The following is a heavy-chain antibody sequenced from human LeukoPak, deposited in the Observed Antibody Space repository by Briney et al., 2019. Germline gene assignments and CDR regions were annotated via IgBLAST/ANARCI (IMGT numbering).Heavy chain of an antibody. CDR1: GGSISNYS. Sequence: SETLSLTCTVSGGSISNYSWIWIRQPPGKGLEWFGYIYYSGTTKYNPSLKGRATISVDTSKNQFSLNLNSVTAADTAVYYCARGAYSSDWYLEYWGQGTLVTVSS. V-gene: IGHV4-59*01. CDR3: ARGAYSSDWYLEY. CDR2: IYYSGTT. J-gene: IGHJ4*02. D-gene: IGHD6-19*01.